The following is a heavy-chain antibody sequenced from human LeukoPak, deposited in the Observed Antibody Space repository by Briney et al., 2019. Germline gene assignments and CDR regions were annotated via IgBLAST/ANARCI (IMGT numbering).Heavy chain of an antibody. Sequence: GSLRLSCAASGFTFSDYGMHWVRQAPGKGLEWIAYIYYSGSTNYNPSLKSRVTMSVDTSKNQFSLKLSSVTAADTAVYYCARDKASLGFFIGGSGVNWFDPWGQGTLVTVSS. J-gene: IGHJ5*02. CDR1: GFTFSDYG. D-gene: IGHD3-10*01. V-gene: IGHV4-59*12. CDR3: ARDKASLGFFIGGSGVNWFDP. CDR2: IYYSGST.